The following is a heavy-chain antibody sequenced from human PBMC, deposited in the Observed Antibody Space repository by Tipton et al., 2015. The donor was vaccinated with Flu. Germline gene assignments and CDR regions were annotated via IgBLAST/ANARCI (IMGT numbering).Heavy chain of an antibody. J-gene: IGHJ1*01. Sequence: TLSLTCTVSGGSISSVTYYWGWIRQPPGKGLEWIGCIYSSGSTYYNPSLKSRVTISLDTSKNQFSLKLSSVTAADTAVYYCAREKDSSGSEYFQHWGQGTLVTVSS. CDR3: AREKDSSGSEYFQH. CDR1: GGSISSVTYY. CDR2: IYSSGST. D-gene: IGHD6-19*01. V-gene: IGHV4-39*07.